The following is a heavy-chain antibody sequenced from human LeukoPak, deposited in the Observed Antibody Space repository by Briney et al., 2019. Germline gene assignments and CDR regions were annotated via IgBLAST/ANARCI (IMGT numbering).Heavy chain of an antibody. J-gene: IGHJ6*02. CDR2: INWNGGST. CDR3: AREWGIAAAGLYYYYGMDV. CDR1: GFTFDDYG. Sequence: GGSLRLSCAAFGFTFDDYGMSWVRQAPGKGLEWVSGINWNGGSTGYADSVKGRFTISRDNAKNSLYLQMNSLRAEDTAVYYCAREWGIAAAGLYYYYGMDVWGQGTTVTVSS. V-gene: IGHV3-20*04. D-gene: IGHD6-13*01.